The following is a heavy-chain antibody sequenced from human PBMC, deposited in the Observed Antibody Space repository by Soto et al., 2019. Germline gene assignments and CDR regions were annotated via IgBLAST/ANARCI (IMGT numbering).Heavy chain of an antibody. CDR2: ISWDSDTT. J-gene: IGHJ6*02. CDR3: ATDKGSVWSVPTGAYYPYYGMDV. Sequence: EVQLVESGGGLVQPGGSLRLSCVASGLTFGDHGMHWVRLVPGRGLEWVSGISWDSDTTGYGDSVKGRFTITRDNAKNSLYLQMNSLRPDETAFYYCATDKGSVWSVPTGAYYPYYGMDVWGQGTRVTVSS. V-gene: IGHV3-9*01. CDR1: GLTFGDHG. D-gene: IGHD3-22*01.